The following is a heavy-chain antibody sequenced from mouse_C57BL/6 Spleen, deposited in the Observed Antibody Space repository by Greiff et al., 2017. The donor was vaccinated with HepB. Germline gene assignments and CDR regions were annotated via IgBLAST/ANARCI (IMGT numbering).Heavy chain of an antibody. D-gene: IGHD1-1*01. CDR1: GYTFTSYW. CDR2: IYPSDSET. V-gene: IGHV1-61*01. CDR3: ARGGGSSGAMDY. J-gene: IGHJ4*01. Sequence: QVQLQQPGAELVRPGSSVKLSCKASGYTFTSYWMDWVKQRPGQGLEWIGNIYPSDSETHYNQKFKDKATLTVDKSSSTAYMQLSSLTSEDSAVYYCARGGGSSGAMDYWGQGTSVTVSS.